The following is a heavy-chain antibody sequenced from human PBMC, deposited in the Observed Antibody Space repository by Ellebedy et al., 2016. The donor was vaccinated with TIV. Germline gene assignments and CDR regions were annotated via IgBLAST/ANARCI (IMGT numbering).Heavy chain of an antibody. CDR1: GGSISSGDYY. CDR2: FYYRGST. Sequence: MPSETLSLTCTVSGGSISSGDYYWSWIRQPTGKGLEWLGYFYYRGSTYYNPSPKSRVTISVDTSKNQFSLKLSSVTAADTAVYYCARDGGYCGGDCFDYWGQGTLVTVSS. CDR3: ARDGGYCGGDCFDY. J-gene: IGHJ4*02. D-gene: IGHD2-21*01. V-gene: IGHV4-30-4*01.